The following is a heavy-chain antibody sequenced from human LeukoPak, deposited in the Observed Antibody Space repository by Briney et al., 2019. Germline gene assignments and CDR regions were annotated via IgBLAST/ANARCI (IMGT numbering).Heavy chain of an antibody. CDR2: IYSDDSDT. Sequence: GESLKISCKGFGYDFSNYWIGWVRQMPGKGLEWIRIIYSDDSDTRYSPSFEGQVTVSAAKSISTAYLQWSSLKTSDTAMYYCARRSSIGSPLFDYWGQGTLVTVSS. J-gene: IGHJ4*02. CDR3: ARRSSIGSPLFDY. V-gene: IGHV5-51*01. CDR1: GYDFSNYW. D-gene: IGHD5/OR15-5a*01.